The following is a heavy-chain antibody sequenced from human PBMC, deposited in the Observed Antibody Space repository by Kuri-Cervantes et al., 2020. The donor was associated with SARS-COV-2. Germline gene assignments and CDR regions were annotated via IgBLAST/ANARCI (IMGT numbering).Heavy chain of an antibody. J-gene: IGHJ4*02. Sequence: GGSLRLSCAASGFTVSSNYMSWVRQAPGKGLEWVSAISGSGGSTYYADSVKGRFTISRDNSKNTLYLQMNSLRAEDTAVYYCAKDYSGLRFLGGRGGFDYWGQGTLVTVSS. CDR2: ISGSGGST. D-gene: IGHD3-3*01. CDR1: GFTVSSNY. V-gene: IGHV3-23*01. CDR3: AKDYSGLRFLGGRGGFDY.